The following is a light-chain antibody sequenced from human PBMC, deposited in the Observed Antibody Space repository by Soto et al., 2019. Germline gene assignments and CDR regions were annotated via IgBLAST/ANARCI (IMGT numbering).Light chain of an antibody. V-gene: IGKV1-27*01. CDR2: AAS. J-gene: IGKJ3*01. Sequence: IRMTQSPSSFSASTGDRVTITCRASQGIRNYVAWYQQIPGKAPKLLIYAASTLQSGVPSRFRGSGSGTDVTLTINGLQPEDVATYSCQKYSSVPVFGPGTKVEIK. CDR1: QGIRNY. CDR3: QKYSSVPV.